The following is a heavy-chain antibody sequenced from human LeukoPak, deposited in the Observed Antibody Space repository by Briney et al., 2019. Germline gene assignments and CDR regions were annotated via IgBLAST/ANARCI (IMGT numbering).Heavy chain of an antibody. V-gene: IGHV3-48*01. CDR3: ARDDVRYYDFWSGYYERFDY. Sequence: SGGSLRLSCAASGFTFSSYSMNWVRQAPGKGLEWVSYISSSSSTIYYADSVKGRFTISRDNAKNSLYLQMNSLRAEDTAVYYCARDDVRYYDFWSGYYERFDYWGQGTLDTVSS. CDR2: ISSSSSTI. CDR1: GFTFSSYS. D-gene: IGHD3-3*01. J-gene: IGHJ4*02.